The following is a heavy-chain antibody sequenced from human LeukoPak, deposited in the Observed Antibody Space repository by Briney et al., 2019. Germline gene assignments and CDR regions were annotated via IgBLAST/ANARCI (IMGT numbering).Heavy chain of an antibody. D-gene: IGHD6-19*01. CDR1: GFTFSSYG. V-gene: IGHV3-30*18. CDR2: ISYDGSNK. J-gene: IGHJ4*02. Sequence: GRSLRLSCAASGFTFSSYGMHWVRQAPGKGLEWVAVISYDGSNKYYADSVKGRFTISRDNSKNTLYLQMNSLRAEDTAVYCCAKDSTAVAGVFDYWGQGTLVTVSS. CDR3: AKDSTAVAGVFDY.